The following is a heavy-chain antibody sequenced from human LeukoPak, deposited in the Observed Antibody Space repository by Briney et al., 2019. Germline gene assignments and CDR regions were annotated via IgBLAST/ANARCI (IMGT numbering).Heavy chain of an antibody. CDR1: GFTLSNRW. CDR3: ARDPFDL. V-gene: IGHV3-7*01. J-gene: IGHJ5*02. CDR2: IKQGGRDK. Sequence: GGSLRLSCEVSGFTLSNRWMTWVRQAPGKGLEWVATIKQGGRDKFYVDSVKGRFTISGDNAKNSLYLQMNSLRAADTAVYYCARDPFDLWGQGTLVTVSS.